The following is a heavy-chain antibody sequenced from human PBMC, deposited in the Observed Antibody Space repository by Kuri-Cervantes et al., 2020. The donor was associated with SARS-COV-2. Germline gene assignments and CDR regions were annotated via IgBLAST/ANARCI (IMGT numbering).Heavy chain of an antibody. V-gene: IGHV4-28*03. CDR3: ARGNKVATSEYYHYMDV. J-gene: IGHJ6*03. Sequence: SETLSLTCAVSGYSISSSNWWGWIRQPPGKGLEWIGYIYYSGSTYYNPSLKSRVTMSIDTSKNQFSLNLSSVTAADTAVYYCARGNKVATSEYYHYMDVWGKGTTVTVSS. CDR1: GYSISSSNW. CDR2: IYYSGST. D-gene: IGHD1/OR15-1a*01.